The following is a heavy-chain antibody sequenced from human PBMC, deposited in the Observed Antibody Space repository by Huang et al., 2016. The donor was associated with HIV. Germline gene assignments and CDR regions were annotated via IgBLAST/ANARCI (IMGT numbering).Heavy chain of an antibody. CDR3: ARGQTAYYDSSGHMDV. V-gene: IGHV3-11*04. D-gene: IGHD3-22*01. Sequence: QVQLVESGGGLVKPGGSLRLSCAASGFTLSDNSVNWIRQAPGKGLGWVSDIRGSGYSIYYADSVKGRFTISRDNAKNSLYLQMNSLRVEDTGIYFCARGQTAYYDSSGHMDVWGKGTTVSVSS. CDR2: IRGSGYSI. J-gene: IGHJ6*03. CDR1: GFTLSDNS.